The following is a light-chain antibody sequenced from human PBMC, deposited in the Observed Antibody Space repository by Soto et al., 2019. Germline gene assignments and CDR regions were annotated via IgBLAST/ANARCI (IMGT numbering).Light chain of an antibody. CDR3: YSADDNNWV. CDR2: KDS. CDR1: ILAKKY. J-gene: IGLJ3*02. Sequence: SYELTQPSSVSVSPGQTARITCSGDILAKKYARWFQQKAGQTPLLVIYKDSERPSTLSERFSGSSSGTTVTLTISGARVEDEADYYCYSADDNNWVFGGGTKLTVL. V-gene: IGLV3-27*01.